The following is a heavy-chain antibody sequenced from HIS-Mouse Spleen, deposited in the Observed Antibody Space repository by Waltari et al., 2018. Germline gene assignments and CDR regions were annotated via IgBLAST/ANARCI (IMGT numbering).Heavy chain of an antibody. CDR1: GYTFTSYD. CDR2: MNPNSGNT. J-gene: IGHJ6*02. Sequence: QVQLVQSGAEVKKPGASVKVSCKASGYTFTSYDINWVRQATGQGLEWMGWMNPNSGNTGYAQKFQGRVTMTRNTSISTAYMGLSSLRSEDTAVYYCARHSSSWYYYYYGMDVWGQGTTVTVSS. V-gene: IGHV1-8*01. D-gene: IGHD6-13*01. CDR3: ARHSSSWYYYYYGMDV.